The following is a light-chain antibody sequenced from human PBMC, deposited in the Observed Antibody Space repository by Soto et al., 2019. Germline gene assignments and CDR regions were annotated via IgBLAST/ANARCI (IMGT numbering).Light chain of an antibody. V-gene: IGLV1-40*01. CDR1: NSNIGAGYD. CDR3: HSYDSGLSGSV. J-gene: IGLJ3*02. CDR2: GDN. Sequence: QSVLTQPPSVSGAPGQRVTISCTGGNSNIGAGYDVHWYRQISGTAPKLLIYGDNNRPSGVPDRFSGSKSDTSASLAITGLQAEDEADYYCHSYDSGLSGSVFGGGTKLTVL.